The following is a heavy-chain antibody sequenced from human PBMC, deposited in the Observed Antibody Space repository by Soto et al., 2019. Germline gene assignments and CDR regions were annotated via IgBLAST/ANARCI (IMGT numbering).Heavy chain of an antibody. V-gene: IGHV4-59*01. CDR1: GGSFSGYY. CDR3: AKYRRTEAEGFTLDY. J-gene: IGHJ4*02. Sequence: SETLSLTCAVYGGSFSGYYWSWIRQPPGKRLDWIGYIYYTGSPTYNPSLESRVTMSVDTSKNQFSLKLNSVNAADTAVYYCAKYRRTEAEGFTLDYWGRGTLVTVSS. D-gene: IGHD6-13*01. CDR2: IYYTGSP.